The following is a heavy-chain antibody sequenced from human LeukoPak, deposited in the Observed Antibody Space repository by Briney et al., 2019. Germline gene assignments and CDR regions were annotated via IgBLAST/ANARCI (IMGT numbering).Heavy chain of an antibody. V-gene: IGHV3-21*01. CDR3: ARSFPPGYFDY. D-gene: IGHD3-16*01. CDR2: ISSSSSYI. Sequence: GGSLRLSXAASGFTFSSYSMNWVRQAPGKGLEWVSSISSSSSYIYYADSVKGRFTISRDNAKNSLYLQMNSLRAEDTAVYYCARSFPPGYFDYWGQGTLVTVSS. CDR1: GFTFSSYS. J-gene: IGHJ4*02.